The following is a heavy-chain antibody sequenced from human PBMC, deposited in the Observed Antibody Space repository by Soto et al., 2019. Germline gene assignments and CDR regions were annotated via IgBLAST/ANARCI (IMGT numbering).Heavy chain of an antibody. J-gene: IGHJ5*02. CDR1: GGSISSGGYY. CDR3: ARDTGYCSGGSCYRLASNWFDP. CDR2: IYYSGST. V-gene: IGHV4-31*03. D-gene: IGHD2-15*01. Sequence: QVQLQESGPGLVKPSQTLSLTCTVSGGSISSGGYYWSWIRQHPGKGLEWIGYIYYSGSTYYNPSLKSRVTISVDTSKNQFARKLSSVTAADTAVDYCARDTGYCSGGSCYRLASNWFDPWGQGTLVTVSS.